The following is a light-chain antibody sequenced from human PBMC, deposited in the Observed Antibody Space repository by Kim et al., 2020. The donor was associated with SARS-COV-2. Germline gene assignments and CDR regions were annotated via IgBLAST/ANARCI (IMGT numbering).Light chain of an antibody. J-gene: IGKJ4*01. CDR1: QSVRTGY. CDR3: KKYSSSPLT. Sequence: LSPGGRATLSSTASQSVRTGYLAGSKKKPGRAPSLLIYGASSRATGIPDRLSGSGFGTDLTLSIRRLGPEDFAVYYCKKYSSSPLTFGGGTKL. CDR2: GAS. V-gene: IGKV3-20*01.